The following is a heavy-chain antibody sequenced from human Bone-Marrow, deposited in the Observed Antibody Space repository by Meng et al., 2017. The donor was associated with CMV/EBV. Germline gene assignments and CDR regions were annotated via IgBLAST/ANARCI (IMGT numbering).Heavy chain of an antibody. Sequence: GESLKISWAASGFAFSSYWMSWVRQAPGKGLEWVADIKQDGSEKYYVDSVKGRFTISRDNANNSLYLQMNSLRAEDTAVYYCARNPVTNRRGSHFDYWGQGTLVTVSS. J-gene: IGHJ4*02. CDR3: ARNPVTNRRGSHFDY. V-gene: IGHV3-7*01. CDR2: IKQDGSEK. CDR1: GFAFSSYW. D-gene: IGHD4-17*01.